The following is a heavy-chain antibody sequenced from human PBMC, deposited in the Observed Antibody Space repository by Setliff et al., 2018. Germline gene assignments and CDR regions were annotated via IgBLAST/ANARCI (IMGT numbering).Heavy chain of an antibody. CDR1: GGSFSDYY. J-gene: IGHJ4*02. CDR3: RYWSGYYNNDY. CDR2: INQSGNT. V-gene: IGHV4-34*01. Sequence: LSLTCTVYGGSFSDYYWGWIRQSPGKRPEWIAEINQSGNTNYNPSLNSRVSVSVDTPTNQFSLKLYSVTAADTAVYYCRYWSGYYNNDYWGQGTLVTVSS. D-gene: IGHD3-3*01.